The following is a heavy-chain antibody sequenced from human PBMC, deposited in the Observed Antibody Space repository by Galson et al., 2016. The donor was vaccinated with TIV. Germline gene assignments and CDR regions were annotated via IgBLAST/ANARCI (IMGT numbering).Heavy chain of an antibody. Sequence: SLRLSCAASGFPFSIYAMAWVRQAPGKGLEWVSGITGSSAIPYYTASGKCRFTISRDNSKNVLYLQMNSLRFDDTALYFCAKDPLGGWFQNPFDYWGQGTLVTVTS. CDR1: GFPFSIYA. V-gene: IGHV3-23*01. CDR2: ITGSSAIP. J-gene: IGHJ4*02. CDR3: AKDPLGGWFQNPFDY. D-gene: IGHD6-19*01.